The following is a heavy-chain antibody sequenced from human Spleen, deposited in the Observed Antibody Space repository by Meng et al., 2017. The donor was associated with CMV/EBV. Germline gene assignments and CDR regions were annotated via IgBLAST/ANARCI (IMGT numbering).Heavy chain of an antibody. J-gene: IGHJ5*02. CDR1: GYSFTSYG. D-gene: IGHD2-2*01. V-gene: IGHV1-18*01. Sequence: ASVKVSCKASGYSFTSYGISWVRQAPGQGLEWLGWISAYNGNTNYAQKLQGRVTMTTDTSTSTAYMELRNLSSDDTAVYYCARVIVPAATSPWFDPWGQGTLVTVSS. CDR2: ISAYNGNT. CDR3: ARVIVPAATSPWFDP.